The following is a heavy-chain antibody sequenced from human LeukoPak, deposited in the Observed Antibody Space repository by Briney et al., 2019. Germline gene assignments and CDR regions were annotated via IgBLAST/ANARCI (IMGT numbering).Heavy chain of an antibody. D-gene: IGHD3-22*01. Sequence: ASVKVSCKASGYTFTGYYMHWVRQAPGQGLEWMGGIIPLFGTANYAQKFQDRATITADESTSTAYMELSSLRSEDTAFYYCARLGGDSSDYPFDHWGQGTLVTVSS. CDR1: GYTFTGYY. J-gene: IGHJ4*02. CDR2: IIPLFGTA. CDR3: ARLGGDSSDYPFDH. V-gene: IGHV1-69*13.